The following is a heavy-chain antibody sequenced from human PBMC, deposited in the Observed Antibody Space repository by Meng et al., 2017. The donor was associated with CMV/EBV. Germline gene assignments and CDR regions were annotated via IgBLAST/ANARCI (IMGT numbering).Heavy chain of an antibody. V-gene: IGHV1-2*02. CDR1: GYTFTGYY. D-gene: IGHD3-22*01. CDR2: INANSGGT. Sequence: SGYTFTGYYMHWVRQAPGQGLEWMGWINANSGGTNYAQKFQGRVTMTRDTSISTAYMELSRLRSDDTAVYYCAIPYDSSGYYFPGTDYWGQGTLVTVSS. CDR3: AIPYDSSGYYFPGTDY. J-gene: IGHJ4*02.